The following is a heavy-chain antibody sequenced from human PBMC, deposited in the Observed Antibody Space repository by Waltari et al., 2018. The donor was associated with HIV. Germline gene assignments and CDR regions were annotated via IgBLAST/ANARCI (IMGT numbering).Heavy chain of an antibody. CDR2: TYHRSKGIQ. CDR3: ARDSNGLDY. J-gene: IGHJ4*02. V-gene: IGHV6-1*02. CDR1: GDSVLSPRPA. D-gene: IGHD4-4*01. Sequence: QSGPGPVTSSQTLLITCAIPGDSVLSPRPAWIGIRLFPSGGLEGLGRTYHRSKGIQLNAPAVRGRSRVDVDPSVNHFSLHLDSVTPDDAAVYYCARDSNGLDYWGQGTVVTVSS.